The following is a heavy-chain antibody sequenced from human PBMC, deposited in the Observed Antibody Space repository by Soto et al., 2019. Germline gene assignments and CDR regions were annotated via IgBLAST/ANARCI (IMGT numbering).Heavy chain of an antibody. D-gene: IGHD3-22*01. CDR1: GYTFTGYY. Sequence: ASVKVSCKASGYTFTGYYMHWVRQAPGQGLEWMGWINPNSGGTNYAQKFQGWVTMTRDTSISTAYMELSRLRSDDTAVYYCARGIVAIPNWFDPWGQGTLVTVSS. CDR3: ARGIVAIPNWFDP. CDR2: INPNSGGT. J-gene: IGHJ5*02. V-gene: IGHV1-2*04.